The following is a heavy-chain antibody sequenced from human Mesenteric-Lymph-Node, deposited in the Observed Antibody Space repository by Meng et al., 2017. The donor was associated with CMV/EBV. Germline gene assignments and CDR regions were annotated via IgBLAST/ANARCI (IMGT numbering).Heavy chain of an antibody. D-gene: IGHD2-21*01. CDR3: ASGGAYCGGDCYSADY. J-gene: IGHJ4*02. CDR2: VYYTGTT. CDR1: GYSISSGYY. V-gene: IGHV4-38-2*02. Sequence: SETLSLTCTVSGYSISSGYYWGWIRQPPGKGLEWIGSVYYTGTTYYNPSLKSRVTISVDTSKNQFSLKLSSVTAADTAVYYCASGGAYCGGDCYSADYWGQGTLVTVSS.